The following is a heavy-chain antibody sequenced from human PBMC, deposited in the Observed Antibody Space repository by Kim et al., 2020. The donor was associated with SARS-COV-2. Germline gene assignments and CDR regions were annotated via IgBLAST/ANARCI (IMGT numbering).Heavy chain of an antibody. CDR2: IRSKANSYAT. CDR1: GFTFSGST. Sequence: GGSLRLSCAASGFTFSGSTMHWVRQASGKGLEWVGRIRSKANSYATAYAASVKNRFTIPRDNSKNTANRQINSLKTEKTPVYYCTRVNPIPGGGYDAFD. V-gene: IGHV3-73*01. CDR3: TRVNPIPGGGYDAFD. J-gene: IGHJ3*02. D-gene: IGHD6-19*01.